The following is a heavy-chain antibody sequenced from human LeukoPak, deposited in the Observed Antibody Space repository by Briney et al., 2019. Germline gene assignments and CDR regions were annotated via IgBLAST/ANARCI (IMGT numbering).Heavy chain of an antibody. Sequence: ASVKVSCKASGGTFSSYAISWVRQVPGQGLEWMGRIIPILGIANYAQKFQGRVTITADKSTSTAYMELSSLRSEDTAVYYCARWSINTYYYGSGSYDGDYWXXXTLXXXSS. D-gene: IGHD3-10*01. CDR3: ARWSINTYYYGSGSYDGDY. V-gene: IGHV1-69*04. J-gene: IGHJ4*01. CDR2: IIPILGIA. CDR1: GGTFSSYA.